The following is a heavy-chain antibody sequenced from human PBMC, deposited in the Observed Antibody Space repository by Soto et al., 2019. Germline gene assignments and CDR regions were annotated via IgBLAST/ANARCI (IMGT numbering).Heavy chain of an antibody. J-gene: IGHJ6*02. CDR1: GGSISSSNW. CDR3: ARVPAAGKSYGMDV. D-gene: IGHD6-13*01. V-gene: IGHV4-4*02. CDR2: IYHSGST. Sequence: SETLSLTCAVSGGSISSSNWWSWVRQPPGKGLEWIGEIYHSGSTNYNPSLKSRVTISVDKSKNQFSLKLSSVTAADTAVYYCARVPAAGKSYGMDVWGQGTTVTVSS.